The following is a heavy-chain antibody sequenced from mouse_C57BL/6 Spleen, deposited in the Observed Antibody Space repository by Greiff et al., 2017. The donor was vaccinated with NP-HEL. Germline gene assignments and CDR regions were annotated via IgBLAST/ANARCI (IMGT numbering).Heavy chain of an antibody. Sequence: EVMLVESGGGLVQPGGSMKLSCVASGFTFSNYWMNWVRQSPEKGLEWVAQIRLKSDNYATHYAESVKGRFTISRDDSKSSVYLQMNNLRAEDTGIYYCTESYDGYYYAMDYWGQGTSVTVSS. D-gene: IGHD2-3*01. CDR1: GFTFSNYW. CDR3: TESYDGYYYAMDY. V-gene: IGHV6-3*01. J-gene: IGHJ4*01. CDR2: IRLKSDNYAT.